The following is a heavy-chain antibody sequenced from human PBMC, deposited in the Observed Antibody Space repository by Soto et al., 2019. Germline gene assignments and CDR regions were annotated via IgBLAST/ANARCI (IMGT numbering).Heavy chain of an antibody. CDR3: ARLPTQAQYYETQK. CDR1: CASISSGGYS. Sequence: SETLSLTCTVSCASISSGGYSWSWIRHHPGKGLEWIGFIYYSGNTDYNPSLRGRVTISLDTSRNHFSLNLNSVTAADTAVYYCARLPTQAQYYETQKWGQGTLVTVSS. J-gene: IGHJ4*02. CDR2: IYYSGNT. V-gene: IGHV4-31*03. D-gene: IGHD3-16*01.